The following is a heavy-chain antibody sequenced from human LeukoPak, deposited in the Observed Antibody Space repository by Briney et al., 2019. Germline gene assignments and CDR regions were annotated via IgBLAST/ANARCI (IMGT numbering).Heavy chain of an antibody. D-gene: IGHD3-3*01. Sequence: SETLSLTCTVSGGFISSGSYYWSWIRQPPGKGLEWIGYIYYSGSTNYNPSLKSRVTISVDTSKNQFSLKLSSVTAADTAVYYCARGTYDFWSGYSYYYYMDVWGKGTTVTVSS. V-gene: IGHV4-61*01. J-gene: IGHJ6*03. CDR3: ARGTYDFWSGYSYYYYMDV. CDR2: IYYSGST. CDR1: GGFISSGSYY.